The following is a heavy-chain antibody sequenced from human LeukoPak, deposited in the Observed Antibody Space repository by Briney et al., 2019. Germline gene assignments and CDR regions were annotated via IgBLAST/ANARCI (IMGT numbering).Heavy chain of an antibody. D-gene: IGHD3-22*01. J-gene: IGHJ4*02. CDR3: ARNEGRDYYDSSGYYEDY. Sequence: SVKVSCKASGGTFSSYAISWVRQAPGQGLEWMRRIIPILGIANYAQKFRGRVTITADKSTSSAYMELSSLRSEDTVVYYCARNEGRDYYDSSGYYEDYWGQGTLVTVSS. V-gene: IGHV1-69*04. CDR1: GGTFSSYA. CDR2: IIPILGIA.